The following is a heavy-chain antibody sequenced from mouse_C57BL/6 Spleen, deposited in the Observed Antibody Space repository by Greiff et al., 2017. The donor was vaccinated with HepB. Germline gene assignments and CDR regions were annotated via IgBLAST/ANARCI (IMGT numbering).Heavy chain of an antibody. V-gene: IGHV1-15*01. CDR3: TGGNAMDY. Sequence: QVQLKESGAELVRPGASVTLSCKASGYTFSDYEMHWVKQTPVHGLEWIGAIDPETGGTAYNQKFKGKAILTADKSSSTAYMELRSLTSEDSAVYYCTGGNAMDYWGQGTSVTVSS. CDR1: GYTFSDYE. J-gene: IGHJ4*01. CDR2: IDPETGGT.